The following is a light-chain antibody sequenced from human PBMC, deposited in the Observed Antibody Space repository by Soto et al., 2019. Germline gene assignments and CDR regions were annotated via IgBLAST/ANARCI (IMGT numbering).Light chain of an antibody. CDR1: SSNIGNNY. V-gene: IGLV1-51*01. CDR2: DNN. CDR3: GTWDSSLSAWV. J-gene: IGLJ3*02. Sequence: QSALTQPPSVSAAPGQKVTISCSGSSSNIGNNYVSWYQQFPGTAPQLLIYDNNKRPSGIPDRFSGSKSGTSATLGTTGLQTGDEADYYCGTWDSSLSAWVFGGGTKLTVL.